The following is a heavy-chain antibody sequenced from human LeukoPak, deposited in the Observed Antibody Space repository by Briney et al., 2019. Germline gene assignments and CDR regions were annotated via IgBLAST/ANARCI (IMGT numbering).Heavy chain of an antibody. CDR2: IRYDGSDK. D-gene: IGHD3-3*02. CDR3: ARYHFWSGYYTPSWFDP. J-gene: IGHJ5*02. CDR1: GFTFSDSG. V-gene: IGHV3-30*02. Sequence: PGGSLRLSCAASGFTFSDSGMHWVRQAPGKGLEWVTFIRYDGSDKYYADSVKGRFTISRDNAKNSLYLQMNSLRAEDTAVYYCARYHFWSGYYTPSWFDPWGQGTLVTVSS.